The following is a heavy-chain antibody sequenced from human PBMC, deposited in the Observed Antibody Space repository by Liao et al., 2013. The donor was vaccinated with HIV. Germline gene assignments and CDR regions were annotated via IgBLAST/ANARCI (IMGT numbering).Heavy chain of an antibody. CDR3: ARFRGLQFDY. CDR2: IYHSGST. CDR1: GGSISSSYYY. J-gene: IGHJ4*02. Sequence: QVQLQESGPGLVKPSETLSLTCTVSGGSISSSYYYWAWIRQPPGKGLEWIGNIYHSGSTYYYPSLKSRGTISIDTSKNQFSLKVSSVTAADTAVYYCARFRGLQFDYWGQGTLVTVSS. V-gene: IGHV4-39*07.